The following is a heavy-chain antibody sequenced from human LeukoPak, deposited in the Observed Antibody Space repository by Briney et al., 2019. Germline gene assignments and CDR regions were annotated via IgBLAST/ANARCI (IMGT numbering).Heavy chain of an antibody. J-gene: IGHJ4*02. D-gene: IGHD5-18*01. CDR3: ARAGYTISAYHSDF. CDR1: GAPIRSYW. Sequence: SETPSLTRDVSGAPIRSYWCSWVRQPAGKGLEWIGRIYTTGRTNYSPSFQSRVTMSIDMSTNQFSLTLSSVAADDAAVYYCARAGYTISAYHSDFWGQGAPVTVSS. CDR2: IYTTGRT. V-gene: IGHV4-4*07.